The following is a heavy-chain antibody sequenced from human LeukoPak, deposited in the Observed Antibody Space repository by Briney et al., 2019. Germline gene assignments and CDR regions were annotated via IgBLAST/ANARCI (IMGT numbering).Heavy chain of an antibody. CDR3: ARVFPYCSSPSCYTADY. Sequence: GGSLRLSCAASGFTFSRYWMTRVRQAPGKGLEWVANIKQDGSEKYYVDSVKGRFTISRDNAKNSLYLQMNGLRVEDTAVYYCARVFPYCSSPSCYTADYWGQGTLVTVSS. V-gene: IGHV3-7*01. CDR1: GFTFSRYW. D-gene: IGHD2-2*02. J-gene: IGHJ4*02. CDR2: IKQDGSEK.